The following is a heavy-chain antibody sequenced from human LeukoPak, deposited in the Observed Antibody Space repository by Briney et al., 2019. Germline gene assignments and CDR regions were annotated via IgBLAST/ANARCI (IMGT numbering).Heavy chain of an antibody. D-gene: IGHD1-26*01. Sequence: SETLSLTCTVSGGSISSYYWSWIRQPPGKGLEWIGSIYYSGSTYYNPSLKSRVTISVDTSKNQFSLKLSSVTAADTAVYYCARPMGWFDPWGQGTLVTVSS. J-gene: IGHJ5*02. CDR3: ARPMGWFDP. CDR1: GGSISSYY. CDR2: IYYSGST. V-gene: IGHV4-59*05.